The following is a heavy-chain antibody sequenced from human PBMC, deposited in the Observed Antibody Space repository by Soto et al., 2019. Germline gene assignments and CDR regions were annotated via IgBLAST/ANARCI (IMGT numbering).Heavy chain of an antibody. V-gene: IGHV3-23*01. Sequence: EVQLLESGGGVVQPGGSLRLSCAASGFTLSNFAMSWVRQVPGKGLEWVAVASGSGVTKKYAGAVKGRFIISKDNSKNLQSQKMSGRGAEDTGLYYWEKGRLQGLNNGNSDYWGQGTLVTVSS. CDR2: ASGSGVTK. CDR3: EKGRLQGLNNGNSDY. CDR1: GFTLSNFA. J-gene: IGHJ4*02. D-gene: IGHD2-8*01.